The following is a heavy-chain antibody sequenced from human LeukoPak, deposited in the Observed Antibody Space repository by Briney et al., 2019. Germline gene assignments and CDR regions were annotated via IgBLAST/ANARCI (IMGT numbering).Heavy chain of an antibody. CDR3: ARRLYRSSGWSFDY. CDR2: INPNSGGT. D-gene: IGHD6-19*01. CDR1: GYTFTGYY. J-gene: IGHJ4*02. V-gene: IGHV1-2*02. Sequence: ASVKVSCKASGYTFTGYYMHWVRQAPGQGLEWMGWINPNSGGTNYAQKFQGRVTMTRDTSISTAYMELSRLRSDDTAVYYCARRLYRSSGWSFDYWGQGTLVTVSS.